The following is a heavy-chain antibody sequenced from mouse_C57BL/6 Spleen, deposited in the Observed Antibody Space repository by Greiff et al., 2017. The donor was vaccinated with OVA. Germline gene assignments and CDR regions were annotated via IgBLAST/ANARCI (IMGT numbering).Heavy chain of an antibody. V-gene: IGHV1-15*01. CDR3: TRFITTVKGYFDV. Sequence: VQLQQSGAELVRPGASVTLSCKASGYTFTDYEMHWVKQTPVHGLEWIGAIDPETGGTAYNQKFKGKAILTADKSSSTAYMELRSLTSEDSAVYYCTRFITTVKGYFDVWGTGTTVTVSS. J-gene: IGHJ1*03. CDR1: GYTFTDYE. CDR2: IDPETGGT. D-gene: IGHD1-1*01.